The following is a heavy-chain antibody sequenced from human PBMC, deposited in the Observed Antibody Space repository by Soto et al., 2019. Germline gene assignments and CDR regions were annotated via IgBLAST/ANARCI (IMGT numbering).Heavy chain of an antibody. Sequence: QVELQESGPRLVKSSGTLSLTCEVSSGSISTGNWWSWVRQPPGKGLEWIGEIYYTGATNYNPSLKIRVTRTIDKSKDQFSLILTSATAADTAVYYCARVFSSGSGWMYYFDFWGQGILVSVSS. V-gene: IGHV4-4*02. D-gene: IGHD6-25*01. J-gene: IGHJ4*02. CDR1: SGSISTGNW. CDR3: ARVFSSGSGWMYYFDF. CDR2: IYYTGAT.